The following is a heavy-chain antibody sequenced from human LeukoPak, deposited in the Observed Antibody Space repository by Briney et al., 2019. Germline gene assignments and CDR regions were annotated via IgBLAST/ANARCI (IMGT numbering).Heavy chain of an antibody. Sequence: GESLKISCKGSGHSFTSYWIGWVRQMPGKGLEWMGIIYPGDSDTRYSPSFQGQVTISADKSISTAYLQWSSLKASDTAMYYCARLYSGSWDNYYYYYYMDVWGKGTTVTVTS. J-gene: IGHJ6*03. CDR1: GHSFTSYW. V-gene: IGHV5-51*01. CDR3: ARLYSGSWDNYYYYYYMDV. D-gene: IGHD6-13*01. CDR2: IYPGDSDT.